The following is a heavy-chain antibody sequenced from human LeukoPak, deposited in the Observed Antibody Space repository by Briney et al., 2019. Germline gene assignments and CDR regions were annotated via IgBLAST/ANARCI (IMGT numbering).Heavy chain of an antibody. Sequence: PGGSLRLSCAASAFTFTSYAMSWVRQAPGKGLEWVSTISADANGAYYADSVMGRLTISRDNSKNTVYLHMTSLRAEDTAVYYCARVPKVGASHFDYWGQGTLVSVSS. J-gene: IGHJ4*02. D-gene: IGHD1-26*01. CDR1: AFTFTSYA. CDR2: ISADANGA. V-gene: IGHV3-23*01. CDR3: ARVPKVGASHFDY.